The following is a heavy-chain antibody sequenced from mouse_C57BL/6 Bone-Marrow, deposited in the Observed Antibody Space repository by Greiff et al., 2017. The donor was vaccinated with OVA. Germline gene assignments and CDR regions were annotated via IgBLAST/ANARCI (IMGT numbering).Heavy chain of an antibody. CDR1: GYTFTSYW. V-gene: IGHV1-50*01. CDR2: IDPSDSYT. D-gene: IGHD1-1*01. J-gene: IGHJ2*01. CDR3: ARLGFYYGSSS. Sequence: QVQLQQSGAELVKPGASVKLSCKASGYTFTSYWMQWVKQRPGQGLEWIGEIDPSDSYTNYNQKFKGKATLTVDTSSSTAYMQLSSLTSEDSAVYYCARLGFYYGSSSWGQGTTLTVSS.